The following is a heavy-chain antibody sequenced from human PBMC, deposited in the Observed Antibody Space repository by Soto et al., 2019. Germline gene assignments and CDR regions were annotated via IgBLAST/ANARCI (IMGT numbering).Heavy chain of an antibody. D-gene: IGHD3-10*01. Sequence: VQQLDAGGGLVQPGGSLRLSCAASGFTFSYYGMNWVRQAPGKGLEWVSYISGNGGSTYYTDSVKGRFTISRDNSKNIVYLYNNTLRGIDTAIYYCARVAEVDGSPYFCSLGQGSLVTVSS. V-gene: IGHV3-23*01. CDR3: ARVAEVDGSPYFCS. CDR1: GFTFSYYG. J-gene: IGHJ5*02. CDR2: ISGNGGST.